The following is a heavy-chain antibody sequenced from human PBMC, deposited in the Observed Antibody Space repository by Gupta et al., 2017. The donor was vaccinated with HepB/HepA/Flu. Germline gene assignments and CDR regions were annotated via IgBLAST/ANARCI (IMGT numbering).Heavy chain of an antibody. CDR2: IYHSGST. V-gene: IGHV4-4*02. CDR1: GGSISSSDW. CDR3: ARVGITMFRGVIAPIFGMDV. D-gene: IGHD3-10*01. Sequence: QVQLQESGPGLVKPSGTLSLTCVVSGGSISSSDWWSWVRQPPGKGLEWIGEIYHSGSTNYNPSLKSRVTISVAKSKNQFSLKLTSVTAADTAIYYCARVGITMFRGVIAPIFGMDVWGQGTTVTVSS. J-gene: IGHJ6*02.